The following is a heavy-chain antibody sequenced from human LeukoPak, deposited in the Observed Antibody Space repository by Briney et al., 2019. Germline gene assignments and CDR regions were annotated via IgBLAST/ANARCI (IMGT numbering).Heavy chain of an antibody. Sequence: PQTLSLTCTVSGGSISSGGYYWSWIRQHPGKGLEWIGYIYYSGSTYYNPSLKSRVTISVDTSKNQFSLKLSSVTAADTAVYYCARQRSHYDILTGYMVDYWGQGTLVTVSS. CDR1: GGSISSGGYY. CDR3: ARQRSHYDILTGYMVDY. J-gene: IGHJ4*02. V-gene: IGHV4-31*03. CDR2: IYYSGST. D-gene: IGHD3-9*01.